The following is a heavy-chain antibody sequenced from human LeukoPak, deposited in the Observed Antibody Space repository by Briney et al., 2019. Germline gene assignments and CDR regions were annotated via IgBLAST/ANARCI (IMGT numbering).Heavy chain of an antibody. V-gene: IGHV3-72*01. CDR3: TTDLTDVDY. CDR1: GFTFSDHY. D-gene: IGHD2-8*02. Sequence: PGGSPRLSCAASGFTFSDHYMDWVRQAPGKGLEWVGRTRNKANSYTTEYAASVKGRFTISRDDSKNTLYLQMNSLKTEDTAVYYCTTDLTDVDYWGQGTLVTVSS. CDR2: TRNKANSYTT. J-gene: IGHJ4*02.